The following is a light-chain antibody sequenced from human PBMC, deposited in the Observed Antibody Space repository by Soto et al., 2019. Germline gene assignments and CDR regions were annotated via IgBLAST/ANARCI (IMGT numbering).Light chain of an antibody. CDR1: SSNIGAGYD. V-gene: IGLV1-40*01. Sequence: QSALTQPPSVSGAPGQRVTISCTGSSSNIGAGYDVHWYQQLPGTAPKLLIYGNSNRPSGVPDRFSGSKSGTSASLAITGLQAEDEADYYCQSYDSSRSGSVFGTGTKLTVL. J-gene: IGLJ1*01. CDR3: QSYDSSRSGSV. CDR2: GNS.